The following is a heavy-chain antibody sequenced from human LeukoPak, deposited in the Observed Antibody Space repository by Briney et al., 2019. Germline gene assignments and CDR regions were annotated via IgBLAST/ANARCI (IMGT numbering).Heavy chain of an antibody. V-gene: IGHV3-21*01. D-gene: IGHD3-22*01. CDR2: ISSSSSYI. CDR3: ASMEYYYDSSGYPVAFDI. CDR1: GFTFSSYS. J-gene: IGHJ3*02. Sequence: GGSLRLSCAASGFTFSSYSMNWVRQAPGKGLEWVSSISSSSSYIYYADSVKGRFTISRDNAKNSLYLQMNSLRAEDTAVYYCASMEYYYDSSGYPVAFDIWGQGTMVTVSS.